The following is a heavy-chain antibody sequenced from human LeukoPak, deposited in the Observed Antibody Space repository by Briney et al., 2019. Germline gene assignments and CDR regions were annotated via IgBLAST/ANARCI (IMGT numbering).Heavy chain of an antibody. CDR2: IYYSGST. J-gene: IGHJ4*02. CDR1: RGSLSSSSYY. CDR3: ARHQRLAAALAHFDY. V-gene: IGHV4-39*01. D-gene: IGHD6-13*01. Sequence: SETLSLTCTVSRGSLSSSSYYWGWLRQPPGTGLEWIGTIYYSGSTHYNPSLKSRVTISVDTSKNQFSLKLSSVTAADTAVYYCARHQRLAAALAHFDYWGQGTLVTVSS.